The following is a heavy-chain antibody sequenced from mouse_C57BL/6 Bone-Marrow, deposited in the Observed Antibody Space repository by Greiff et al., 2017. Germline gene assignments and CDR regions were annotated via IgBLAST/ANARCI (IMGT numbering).Heavy chain of an antibody. D-gene: IGHD1-1*01. CDR1: GYTFTSYG. Sequence: QVHVKQSGAELARPGASVKLSCKASGYTFTSYGISWVKQRTGQGLEWIGEIYPRSGNTCYNEKFKGKATLTADKSSSTAYMELRSLTSEDSAVYFCARDYGSSYDYWGQGTTLTVSS. CDR3: ARDYGSSYDY. J-gene: IGHJ2*01. V-gene: IGHV1-81*01. CDR2: IYPRSGNT.